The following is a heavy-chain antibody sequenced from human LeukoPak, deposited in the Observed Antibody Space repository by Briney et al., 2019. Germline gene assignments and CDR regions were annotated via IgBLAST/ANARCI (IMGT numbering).Heavy chain of an antibody. CDR3: ARDGPSNSSGWYCLVY. CDR1: GFTFSSYA. Sequence: PGGSLRLSCAASGFTFSSYAMHWVRQAPGKGLEWVAVISYDGSNKYHADSVKGRFTISRDNSKNTLYLQMNSLRAEDTAVYYCARDGPSNSSGWYCLVYWGQGTLVTVSS. D-gene: IGHD6-19*01. J-gene: IGHJ4*02. V-gene: IGHV3-30*04. CDR2: ISYDGSNK.